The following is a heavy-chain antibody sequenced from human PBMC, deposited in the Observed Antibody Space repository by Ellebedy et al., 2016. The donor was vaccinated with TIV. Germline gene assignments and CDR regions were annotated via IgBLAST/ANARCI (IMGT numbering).Heavy chain of an antibody. CDR2: ISWNSGSI. D-gene: IGHD4-17*01. Sequence: SLKISCAASGFNFPAYALHWVRQAPGKGLEWVSGISWNSGSIGYADSVKGRFTISRDNAKNSLYLQMNSLRAEDTALCYCAKAYGDYYYYYMDVWGKGTTVTVSS. J-gene: IGHJ6*03. CDR3: AKAYGDYYYYYMDV. V-gene: IGHV3-9*01. CDR1: GFNFPAYA.